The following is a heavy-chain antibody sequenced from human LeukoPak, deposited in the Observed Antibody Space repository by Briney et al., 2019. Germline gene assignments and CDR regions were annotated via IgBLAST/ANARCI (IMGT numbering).Heavy chain of an antibody. CDR1: GFTFSSYS. CDR3: ARGRPGGGWPYFDY. Sequence: GGSLRLSCAASGFTFSSYSMNWVRQAPGKGLEWVSYISSSSSTIYYADSVKGRFTISRDNAKNSLYLQMNSLRAEDTAVYYCARGRPGGGWPYFDYWGQGTLVTVSS. V-gene: IGHV3-48*01. J-gene: IGHJ4*02. D-gene: IGHD6-19*01. CDR2: ISSSSSTI.